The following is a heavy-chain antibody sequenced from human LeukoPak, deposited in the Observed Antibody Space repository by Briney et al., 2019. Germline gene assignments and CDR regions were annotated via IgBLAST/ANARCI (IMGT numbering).Heavy chain of an antibody. CDR1: GGSIISTNYY. CDR2: IYQSGSGSS. J-gene: IGHJ4*02. D-gene: IGHD3-3*01. Sequence: SETLSLTCSVSGGSIISTNYYWGWIRQPPGKGLEWIGSIYQSGSGSSYYNPSLKSRVTTSGDTSKNHFFLRLSSVTAADTAVYYCASTLRFLPYRRFDYWGQGTLVTVPS. V-gene: IGHV4-39*02. CDR3: ASTLRFLPYRRFDY.